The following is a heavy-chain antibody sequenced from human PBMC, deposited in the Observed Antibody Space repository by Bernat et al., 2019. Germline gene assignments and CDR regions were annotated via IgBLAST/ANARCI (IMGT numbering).Heavy chain of an antibody. CDR3: ARSPATRIVVDNYFDD. D-gene: IGHD3-22*01. V-gene: IGHV4-39*01. J-gene: IGHJ4*02. CDR2: IYYSGST. Sequence: QLQLQESGPGLVKPSETLSLTCTVSGGSISSSSYYWGWIRQPPGKGREWIGSIYYSGSTYYNPSIKSRVTIYVDTSKNQFSLQLSSVTAADTAVYYCARSPATRIVVDNYFDDWGQGTLVTVSS. CDR1: GGSISSSSYY.